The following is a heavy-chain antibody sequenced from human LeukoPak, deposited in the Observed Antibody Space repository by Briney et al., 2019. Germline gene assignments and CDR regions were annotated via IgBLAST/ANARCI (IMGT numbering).Heavy chain of an antibody. D-gene: IGHD2-2*01. CDR1: GFTFSNYG. V-gene: IGHV3-30*18. CDR2: ISYDGSNK. Sequence: GGSLRLSCAASGFTFSNYGMHWVRQAPGQGLEWVAVISYDGSNKYYADSVKGRFTISRDKSKNTLYLQMNTLRPEDTAVHYCAKPRTSLVVVPAAMDNWGQGTLVTVSS. J-gene: IGHJ4*02. CDR3: AKPRTSLVVVPAAMDN.